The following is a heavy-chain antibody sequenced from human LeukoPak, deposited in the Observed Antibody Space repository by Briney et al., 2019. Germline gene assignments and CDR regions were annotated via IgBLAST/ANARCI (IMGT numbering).Heavy chain of an antibody. CDR3: AKDGDVGYCSGGSCQRALYYYYMDV. CDR2: ISGSGGST. Sequence: GGTLRLSCAASGFTFSSYGMSWVRQAPGKGLEWVSAISGSGGSTYYADSVKGQFTISRDNSKNTLYLQMNSLRAEDTAVYYCAKDGDVGYCSGGSCQRALYYYYMDVWGKGTTVTISS. V-gene: IGHV3-23*01. D-gene: IGHD2-15*01. CDR1: GFTFSSYG. J-gene: IGHJ6*03.